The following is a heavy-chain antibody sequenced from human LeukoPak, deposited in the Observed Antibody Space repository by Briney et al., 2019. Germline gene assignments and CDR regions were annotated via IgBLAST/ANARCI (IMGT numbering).Heavy chain of an antibody. CDR1: GYSISSGYY. V-gene: IGHV4-38-2*01. D-gene: IGHD3-16*01. Sequence: SETLSLTCAVSGYSISSGYYWGWIRQPPGKGLEWIGSIYHSGSTYYNPSLKSRVTISVDTSKNQFSLKLSSVTAANTAVYYWARHAGPRGESLFDYWGQGTVVTVSS. J-gene: IGHJ4*02. CDR2: IYHSGST. CDR3: ARHAGPRGESLFDY.